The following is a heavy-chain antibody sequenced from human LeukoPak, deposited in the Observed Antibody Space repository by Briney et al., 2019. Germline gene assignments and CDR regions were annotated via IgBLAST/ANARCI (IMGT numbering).Heavy chain of an antibody. D-gene: IGHD5-18*01. J-gene: IGHJ4*02. CDR1: GGSIRSSYYY. CDR2: IYDSGST. CDR3: ARIEYSYGSSYNY. Sequence: SETLSLTCTVSGGSIRSSYYYWGWIRQPPGKGLEWIGSIYDSGSTYYNPSLKSRVTISVDTSKNQFSLKLNSVTAADTAVYYCARIEYSYGSSYNYWGQGTLVTVSP. V-gene: IGHV4-39*01.